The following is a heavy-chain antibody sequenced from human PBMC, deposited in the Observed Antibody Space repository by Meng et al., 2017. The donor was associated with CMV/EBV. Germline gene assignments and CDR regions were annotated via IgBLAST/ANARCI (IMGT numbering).Heavy chain of an antibody. Sequence: VRLVQSGVEVKKPGASGKVSCKAFGYTFTGYGISWGRQAPGQGLEWMGWISVYNGHTNFAQNLQGRVTMTTDTSTSTAYVELRSLRSDDTAIYYCARGVPLGIIYSFDYWGQGTLVTVSS. J-gene: IGHJ4*01. CDR1: GYTFTGYG. V-gene: IGHV1-18*01. CDR2: ISVYNGHT. CDR3: ARGVPLGIIYSFDY. D-gene: IGHD2-21*01.